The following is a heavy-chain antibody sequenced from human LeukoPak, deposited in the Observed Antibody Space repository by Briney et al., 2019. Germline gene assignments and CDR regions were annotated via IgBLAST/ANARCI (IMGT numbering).Heavy chain of an antibody. V-gene: IGHV3-23*05. CDR1: GFTFSSSD. D-gene: IGHD1-1*01. CDR3: AKRGNPTVGHHYLDV. J-gene: IGHJ6*03. Sequence: GGSLRLSCAASGFTFSSSDMSWVRQAPGSGLEWVSSIRHSDSNTYYADSVVGRFTISRDNSKNTLYLLMNSLSAEDTAVYYCAKRGNPTVGHHYLDVWGKGTTVSVSS. CDR2: IRHSDSNT.